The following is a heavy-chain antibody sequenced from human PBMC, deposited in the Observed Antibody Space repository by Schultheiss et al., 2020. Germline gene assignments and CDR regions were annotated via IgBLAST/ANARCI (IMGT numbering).Heavy chain of an antibody. V-gene: IGHV1-69*13. CDR2: IIPIFGTA. CDR3: ARAGGYSSSWRPYYYYYYGMDV. Sequence: SVKVSCKASGGTFSSYAISWVRQAPGQGLEWMGGIIPIFGTANYAQKFQGRVTITADESTSTAYMELSSLRSEDTAVYYCARAGGYSSSWRPYYYYYYGMDVWGQGTTVTVSS. J-gene: IGHJ6*02. CDR1: GGTFSSYA. D-gene: IGHD6-13*01.